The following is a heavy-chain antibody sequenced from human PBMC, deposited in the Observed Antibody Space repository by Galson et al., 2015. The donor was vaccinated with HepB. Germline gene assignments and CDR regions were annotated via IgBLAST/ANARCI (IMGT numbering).Heavy chain of an antibody. CDR1: GFTFSNYA. CDR2: ISSNSSYI. CDR3: ARDKGVSIFGVFYQVNHFDP. V-gene: IGHV3-21*01. Sequence: SLRLSCAASGFTFSNYAMNWVRQAPGKGLEWVSSISSNSSYIYYADSVKGRFTISRDNAKNLLYLQMNSLRAEDTAVFYCARDKGVSIFGVFYQVNHFDPWGQGTLVTVSS. J-gene: IGHJ5*02. D-gene: IGHD3-3*01.